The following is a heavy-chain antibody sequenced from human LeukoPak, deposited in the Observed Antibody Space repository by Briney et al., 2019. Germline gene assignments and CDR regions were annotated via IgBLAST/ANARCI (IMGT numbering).Heavy chain of an antibody. CDR1: GYTFTSYG. CDR3: ARSGSGDVLLWFGELFYFDY. CDR2: ISAYNGNT. Sequence: GASAKVSCKASGYTFTSYGISWVRQAPGQGLEWMGWISAYNGNTNYAQKLQGRVTMTTDTSTSTAYMELRSLRSDDTAVYYCARSGSGDVLLWFGELFYFDYWGQGTLVTVSS. V-gene: IGHV1-18*04. J-gene: IGHJ4*02. D-gene: IGHD3-10*01.